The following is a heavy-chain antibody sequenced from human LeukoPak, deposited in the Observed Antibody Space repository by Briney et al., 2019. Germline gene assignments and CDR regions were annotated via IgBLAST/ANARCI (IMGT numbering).Heavy chain of an antibody. CDR1: GYTFTSYY. CDR3: AGPLGYDSSGYYS. D-gene: IGHD3-22*01. V-gene: IGHV1-46*01. CDR2: INPSGGST. J-gene: IGHJ4*02. Sequence: ASAKVSCKASGYTFTSYYMHWVRQAPGQGLEWMGIINPSGGSTSYAQKFQGRVPMTRDTSTSTVYMELSSLRSEDTAVYYCAGPLGYDSSGYYSWGQGTLVTVSS.